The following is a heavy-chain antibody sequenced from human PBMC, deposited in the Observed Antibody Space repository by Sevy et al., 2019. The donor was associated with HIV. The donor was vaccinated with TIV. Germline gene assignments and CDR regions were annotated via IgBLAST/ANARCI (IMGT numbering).Heavy chain of an antibody. CDR2: TNPNTGNT. V-gene: IGHV1-8*02. J-gene: IGHJ5*02. CDR3: TRVRALNYYDTSVSMEYNWFDP. CDR1: GYTVTSYD. D-gene: IGHD3-22*01. Sequence: ASVKVSCKASGYTVTSYDINWVRQATGQGLEWMGWTNPNTGNTGYAQKFQGRVTMTRDTSTSTAYMELRSLRSDDTAIYYCTRVRALNYYDTSVSMEYNWFDPWGQGTLVTVSS.